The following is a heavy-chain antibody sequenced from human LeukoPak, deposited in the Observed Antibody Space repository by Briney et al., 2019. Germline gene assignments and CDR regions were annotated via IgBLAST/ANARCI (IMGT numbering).Heavy chain of an antibody. CDR2: ISEDGRRR. D-gene: IGHD3-16*01. Sequence: RGSLRLSCVASGFSFSSRWMSWVRQAPGKGLEWVAHISEDGRRRDYVDSLRGRFTISRDNAKDSLFLELNSLRDEDTAVYYCARDWGWAFDPWGQGTLVTVFS. V-gene: IGHV3-7*01. CDR1: GFSFSSRW. CDR3: ARDWGWAFDP. J-gene: IGHJ5*02.